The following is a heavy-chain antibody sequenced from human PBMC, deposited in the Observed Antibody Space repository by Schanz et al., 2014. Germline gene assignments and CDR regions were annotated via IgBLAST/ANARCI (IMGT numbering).Heavy chain of an antibody. D-gene: IGHD3-9*01. CDR2: ISYEGNDK. CDR3: ARGVARERYSDWLELDY. V-gene: IGHV3-30*04. Sequence: VQLVESGGGLVQSGGSLRLSCAASGFTFDDHAMHWVRQVPGKGLEWVAVISYEGNDKYYGDSVKGRFTISRDSPKNRLYLQMNSLRPEDSGVYYCARGVARERYSDWLELDYWGQGTLVTVSS. J-gene: IGHJ4*02. CDR1: GFTFDDHA.